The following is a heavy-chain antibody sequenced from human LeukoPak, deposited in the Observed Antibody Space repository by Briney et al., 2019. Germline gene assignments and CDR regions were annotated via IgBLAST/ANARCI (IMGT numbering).Heavy chain of an antibody. V-gene: IGHV3-23*01. J-gene: IGHJ6*03. D-gene: IGHD3-10*01. CDR1: GFTFSSYG. CDR3: AKDGQVSGSSPRGYYYYYMDV. Sequence: PGGSLRLSCAASGFTFSSYGMSWVRQAPGKGLEWVSAISGSGGSTYYADSVKGRFTISRDNSKNTLYLQMNSLRAEDTAVYYCAKDGQVSGSSPRGYYYYYMDVWGKGTTVTISS. CDR2: ISGSGGST.